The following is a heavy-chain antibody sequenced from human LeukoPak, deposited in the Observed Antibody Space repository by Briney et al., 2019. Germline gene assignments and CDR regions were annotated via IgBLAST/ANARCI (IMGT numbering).Heavy chain of an antibody. D-gene: IGHD3-10*01. V-gene: IGHV3-23*01. CDR1: GFTFDDYA. Sequence: GSLRLSCAASGFTFDDYAMHWVRQAPGRGLEWVSGISGSGGSTYYADSVKGRFTISRDNSKNTLYLQMNSLRAEDTAVYYCANGENPFDYWGQGTLVTVSS. J-gene: IGHJ4*02. CDR2: ISGSGGST. CDR3: ANGENPFDY.